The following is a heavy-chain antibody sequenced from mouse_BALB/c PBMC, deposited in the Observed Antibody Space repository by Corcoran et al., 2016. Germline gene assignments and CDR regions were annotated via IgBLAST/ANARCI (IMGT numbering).Heavy chain of an antibody. CDR3: ARRHGNYAMDY. CDR1: GYSFTGYY. V-gene: IGHV1S34*01. D-gene: IGHD2-1*01. Sequence: LVKTGASVKISCKASGYSFTGYYMHWVKQSHGNSLEWIGYISCYNGATSYNQKFKGKATFTVDTSSSTAYMQFNSLTSEDSAVYSCARRHGNYAMDYWGQGTSVTVSS. CDR2: ISCYNGAT. J-gene: IGHJ4*01.